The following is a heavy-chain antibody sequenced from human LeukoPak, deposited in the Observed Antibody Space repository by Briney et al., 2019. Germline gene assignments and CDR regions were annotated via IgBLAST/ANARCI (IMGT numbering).Heavy chain of an antibody. CDR2: IRYDGSKE. V-gene: IGHV3-30*02. CDR1: GFTFNNYA. Sequence: GGSLRLSCAASGFTFNNYAMHWVRQAPGKGLEWVAFIRYDGSKEYYADSVKGRFTISRDNSKNTLYLQMNSLRAEDTAVYYCAKVEYTSSWYGVGSLGYWGQGTLVTVSS. J-gene: IGHJ4*02. D-gene: IGHD6-13*01. CDR3: AKVEYTSSWYGVGSLGY.